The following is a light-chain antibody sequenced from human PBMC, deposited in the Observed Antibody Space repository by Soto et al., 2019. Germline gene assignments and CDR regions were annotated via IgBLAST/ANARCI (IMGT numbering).Light chain of an antibody. CDR3: ASYAGSRTYV. Sequence: QSALTQPPSASGSPGQSVTISCTGTNSDVGGYNYVSWYQQHPGIAPKLMIYEVSKRPSGVPDRFSGSKSGNTASLTVSGLQAEDEADYYCASYAGSRTYVFGSGTKVTV. J-gene: IGLJ1*01. CDR1: NSDVGGYNY. CDR2: EVS. V-gene: IGLV2-8*01.